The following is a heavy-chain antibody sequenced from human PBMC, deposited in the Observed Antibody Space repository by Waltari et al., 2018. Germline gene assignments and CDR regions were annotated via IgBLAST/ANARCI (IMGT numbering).Heavy chain of an antibody. CDR3: ARGGPAIFGVLITKRFDY. J-gene: IGHJ4*02. D-gene: IGHD3-3*01. Sequence: QVQLVQSGAEVKKPGASVKVSCKASGYTFTDYYMHWVRQAPGQGREWMDRTNPNSGGTNYTQKFQGRVTMTRDTAISTAYMELSRLRSDDTAVYYCARGGPAIFGVLITKRFDYWGQGTLVTVSS. CDR2: TNPNSGGT. V-gene: IGHV1-2*06. CDR1: GYTFTDYY.